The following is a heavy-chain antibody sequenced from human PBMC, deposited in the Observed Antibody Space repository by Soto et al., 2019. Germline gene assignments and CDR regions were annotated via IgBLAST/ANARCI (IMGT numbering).Heavy chain of an antibody. J-gene: IGHJ6*02. CDR3: ARQMVSSGSYYYYYYGMDV. CDR1: GGSISSYY. CDR2: IYYSGST. V-gene: IGHV4-59*08. Sequence: SETLSLTCTVSGGSISSYYWSWIRQPPGKGLEWIGYIYYSGSTNYNPSLKSRVTISVDTSKNQFSLKLSSVTAADTAVYYCARQMVSSGSYYYYYYGMDVWGQGTTVTVSS. D-gene: IGHD1-26*01.